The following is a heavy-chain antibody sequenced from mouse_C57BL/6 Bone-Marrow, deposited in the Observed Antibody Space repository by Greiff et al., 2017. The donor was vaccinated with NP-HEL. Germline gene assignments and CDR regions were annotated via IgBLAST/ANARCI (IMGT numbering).Heavy chain of an antibody. V-gene: IGHV8-12*01. Sequence: QVTLKECGPGILQSSQTLSLTCSFSGFSLSTSGMGVSWIRQPSGKGLEWLAHIYWDDDTRYNPSLKGRLTISKYTSRNHVFHKNTSVDTADTATYYCARRVKREHAYYFDYWGQGTTLTVSS. J-gene: IGHJ2*01. CDR3: ARRVKREHAYYFDY. CDR2: IYWDDDT. CDR1: GFSLSTSGMG.